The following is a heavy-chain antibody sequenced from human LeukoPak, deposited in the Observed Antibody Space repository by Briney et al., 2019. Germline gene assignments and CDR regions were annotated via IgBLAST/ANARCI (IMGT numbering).Heavy chain of an antibody. CDR2: IYHSGST. CDR1: VYSISSGYY. CDR3: ARAIYPYDSSGYYYVAGYYYYMGV. Sequence: KPSETLSLTCTVSVYSISSGYYWGWIRQPPGKGLEWIGSIYHSGSTYYNPSLKSRVTISVDTSKNQFSLKLSSVTAADTAVYYCARAIYPYDSSGYYYVAGYYYYMGVWGKGTTVTVSS. D-gene: IGHD3-22*01. J-gene: IGHJ6*03. V-gene: IGHV4-38-2*02.